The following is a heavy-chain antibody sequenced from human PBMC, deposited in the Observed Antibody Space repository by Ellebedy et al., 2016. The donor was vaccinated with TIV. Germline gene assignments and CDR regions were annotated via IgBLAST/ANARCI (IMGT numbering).Heavy chain of an antibody. CDR2: ISYSGDLM. CDR1: GFPFSGYY. V-gene: IGHV3-11*01. J-gene: IGHJ4*02. Sequence: GESLKISCAASGFPFSGYYMSWFRPAPGKGPEWVSYISYSGDLMYYADSVKGRFTTSRDNAENSLYLQMNSLRAEDTAVYYCARLGVIAAAGASDYWGQGTLVIVSS. D-gene: IGHD6-13*01. CDR3: ARLGVIAAAGASDY.